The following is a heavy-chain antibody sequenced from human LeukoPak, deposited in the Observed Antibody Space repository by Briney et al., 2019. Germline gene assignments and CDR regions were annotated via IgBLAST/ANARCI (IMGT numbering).Heavy chain of an antibody. V-gene: IGHV4-38-2*01. D-gene: IGHD6-25*01. CDR3: VRLAALRGFYYYRDV. CDR2: DLRYGNS. J-gene: IGHJ6*03. CDR1: GYSISSGYY. Sequence: NPSQTLSLNCYGSGYSISSGYYCGWIGQPPGKGLEWVANDLRYGNSYHSPSVESRPTIYVDTSKNLFSLKLSSLTAADTAVYYCVRLAALRGFYYYRDVWGKGTAVTVSS.